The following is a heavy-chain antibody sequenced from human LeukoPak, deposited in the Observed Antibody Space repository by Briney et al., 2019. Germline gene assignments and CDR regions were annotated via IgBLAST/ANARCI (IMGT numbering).Heavy chain of an antibody. CDR1: GFTFSSYA. V-gene: IGHV3-23*01. CDR2: VSSNGAKT. J-gene: IGHJ4*02. D-gene: IGHD4-11*01. Sequence: GGSLRLSCAASGFTFSSYAITWVRQAPGKGLEWVSAVSSNGAKTYYADSVKGRFTISRDNYKNMVFLQMNSLRAEDTAVYYCAKIWGDYRRDYFDYWGQGTLVTVSS. CDR3: AKIWGDYRRDYFDY.